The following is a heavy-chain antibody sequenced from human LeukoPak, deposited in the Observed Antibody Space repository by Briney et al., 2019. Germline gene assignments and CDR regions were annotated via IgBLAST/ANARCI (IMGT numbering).Heavy chain of an antibody. CDR3: VRRLAAGNNLFDP. V-gene: IGHV3-64D*09. J-gene: IGHJ5*02. Sequence: TGGSLRLSCSASGFTFSSYTMNWVRQAPGKGLDHVSAISSNGGSTYYADSVKGRFTISRDNSKNTLYLQMSSLRTEDTAVYYCVRRLAAGNNLFDPWGQGTLVTVSS. CDR2: ISSNGGST. CDR1: GFTFSSYT. D-gene: IGHD6-13*01.